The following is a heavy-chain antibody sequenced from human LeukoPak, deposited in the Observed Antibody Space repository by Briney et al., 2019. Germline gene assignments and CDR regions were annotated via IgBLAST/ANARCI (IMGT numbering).Heavy chain of an antibody. Sequence: PSETLSLTCAVYGGSFSGYYWSWIRQPPGKGLEWIGEINHSGSTNYNPSLKSRVTISVDTSKNQFSLKLSSVAAADTAVYYCARARYCSSTSCFRFDYWGQGTLVTVSS. CDR1: GGSFSGYY. V-gene: IGHV4-34*01. CDR2: INHSGST. D-gene: IGHD2-2*01. J-gene: IGHJ4*02. CDR3: ARARYCSSTSCFRFDY.